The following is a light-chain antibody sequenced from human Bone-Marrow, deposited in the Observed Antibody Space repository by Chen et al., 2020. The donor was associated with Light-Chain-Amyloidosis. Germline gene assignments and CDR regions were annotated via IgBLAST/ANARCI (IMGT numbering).Light chain of an antibody. CDR1: NIGSPS. V-gene: IGLV3-21*02. CDR3: QVWDRSSDRPV. J-gene: IGLJ3*02. CDR2: DDS. Sequence: SSGLTHPSPVPRAPGQTATIACGGNNIGSPSVHWYQQTPGQAPLLVVYDDSDRPSGIPERLSGSNSGNTATLTISRVEAGDEADYYCQVWDRSSDRPVFGGGTKLTVL.